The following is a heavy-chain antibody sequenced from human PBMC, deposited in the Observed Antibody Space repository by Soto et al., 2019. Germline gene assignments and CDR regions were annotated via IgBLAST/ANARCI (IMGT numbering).Heavy chain of an antibody. CDR1: GYTFTSYG. J-gene: IGHJ4*02. CDR2: ISNYNGDT. CDR3: TRGGQLFAGNYFDY. D-gene: IGHD3-10*02. Sequence: QVQLVQSGAEVKKPGASVKVSCKASGYTFTSYGISWVRQAPGRGREWMGWISNYNGDTNYAQKLQGRVTMTTDTSTSTAYMELRSLKSDDTAVYYCTRGGQLFAGNYFDYWGQGTLVTVSS. V-gene: IGHV1-18*01.